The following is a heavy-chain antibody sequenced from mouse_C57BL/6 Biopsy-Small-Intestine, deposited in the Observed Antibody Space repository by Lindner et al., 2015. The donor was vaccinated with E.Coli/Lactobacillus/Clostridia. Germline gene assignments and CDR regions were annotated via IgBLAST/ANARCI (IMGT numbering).Heavy chain of an antibody. J-gene: IGHJ4*01. Sequence: VQLQESGGGLVKPGGSLKLSCAASGFTFSSYAMSWVRQTPEKRLEWVATISDGGSYTYYVDAVKGRFTISRDNAKNTLFLQMTSLRSEDTAMYYCVRQNYPYAMDYWGQGTSVTVSS. CDR1: GFTFSSYA. V-gene: IGHV5-9-3*01. CDR3: VRQNYPYAMDY. CDR2: ISDGGSYT. D-gene: IGHD2-1*01.